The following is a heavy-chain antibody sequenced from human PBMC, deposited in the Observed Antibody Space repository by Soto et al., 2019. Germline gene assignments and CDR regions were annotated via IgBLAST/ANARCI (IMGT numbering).Heavy chain of an antibody. J-gene: IGHJ3*01. CDR2: ISAYNGNT. V-gene: IGHV1-18*01. CDR3: ARAKYAFDV. Sequence: AAGRVACEASGYTCTSYGISWVRQAPGQGLEWMGWISAYNGNTKYAQKLQGRVTITIDTSTSTAYMELSSLRSEDTAVYYCARAKYAFDVWGRGTIVTVSS. CDR1: GYTCTSYG.